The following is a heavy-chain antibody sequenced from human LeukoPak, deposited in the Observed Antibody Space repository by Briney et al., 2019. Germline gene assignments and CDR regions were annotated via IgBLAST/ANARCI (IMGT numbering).Heavy chain of an antibody. CDR2: INHSGST. D-gene: IGHD4-17*01. CDR3: ARQRNDYGDFYFDS. V-gene: IGHV4-34*01. J-gene: IGHJ4*02. CDR1: GGSFSGYY. Sequence: SETLSLTCAVYGGSFSGYYWSWIRQPPGKGLEWIGEINHSGSTNYNPSLKSRVTISVDTSKNQFSLKLSSVTAADTAVYYCARQRNDYGDFYFDSWGQGTLVTDSS.